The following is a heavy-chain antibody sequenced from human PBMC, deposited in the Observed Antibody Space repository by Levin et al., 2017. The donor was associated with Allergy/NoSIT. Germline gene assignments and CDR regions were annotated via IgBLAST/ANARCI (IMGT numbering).Heavy chain of an antibody. D-gene: IGHD6-6*01. CDR1: GVSFGTYA. Sequence: ETLSLTCAASGVSFGTYAMTWVRQAPGKGLEWVSALSGGGDRTYYADSVKGRFTISRDNSKNTLYLQMNSLRAEDTAIYYCAKSIASRRGFDYWGLGTLVTVSS. CDR3: AKSIASRRGFDY. V-gene: IGHV3-23*01. CDR2: LSGGGDRT. J-gene: IGHJ4*02.